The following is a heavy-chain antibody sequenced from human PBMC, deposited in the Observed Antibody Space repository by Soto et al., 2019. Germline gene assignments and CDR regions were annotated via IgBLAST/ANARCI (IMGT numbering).Heavy chain of an antibody. Sequence: ASVKVSCKVSGYTXTELSMHWVRQAHGKGLEWMGGFDPEDGETIYAQKFQGRVTMTEDTSTDTAYMELSSLRSEDTAVYYCATAMPYYDILTGYYPFDYWGQGTLVTVSS. CDR2: FDPEDGET. CDR1: GYTXTELS. V-gene: IGHV1-24*01. CDR3: ATAMPYYDILTGYYPFDY. D-gene: IGHD3-9*01. J-gene: IGHJ4*02.